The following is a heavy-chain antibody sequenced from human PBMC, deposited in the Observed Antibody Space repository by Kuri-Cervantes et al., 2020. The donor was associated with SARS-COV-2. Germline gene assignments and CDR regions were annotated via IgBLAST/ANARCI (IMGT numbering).Heavy chain of an antibody. D-gene: IGHD3-16*01. CDR3: ARLSLGDVEIFAEDYYYYGMDV. J-gene: IGHJ6*02. CDR1: GGSISSSSYY. V-gene: IGHV4-39*07. Sequence: ESLKISCTVSGGSISSSSYYWGWIRQPPGKGLEWIGSIYYSGSTYYNPSLESRVTISVDKSKNQFSLKLSSVTAADTAVYYCARLSLGDVEIFAEDYYYYGMDVWGQGTTVTVSS. CDR2: IYYSGST.